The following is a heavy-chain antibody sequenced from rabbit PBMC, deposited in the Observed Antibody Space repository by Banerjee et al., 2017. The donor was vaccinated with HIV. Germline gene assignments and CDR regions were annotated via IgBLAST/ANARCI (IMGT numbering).Heavy chain of an antibody. J-gene: IGHJ6*01. D-gene: IGHD6-1*01. Sequence: QSLEESGGDLVKPEGSLTLTCTASGFSFSNNYVMCWVRQAPGKGLEWIGCIYNGDATYYASWAKGRFTISKTSSTTVTLQMTSLTAADTATYFCARRMANGYAGYPYATRLDLRGPGTLV. CDR3: ARRMANGYAGYPYATRLDL. CDR1: GFSFSNNYV. V-gene: IGHV1S40*01. CDR2: IYNGDAT.